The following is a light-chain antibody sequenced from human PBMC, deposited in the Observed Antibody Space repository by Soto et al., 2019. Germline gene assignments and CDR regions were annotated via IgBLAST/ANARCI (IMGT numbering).Light chain of an antibody. CDR1: QSISCW. J-gene: IGKJ1*01. V-gene: IGKV1-5*01. Sequence: EIKITRSPSTLSAFVGYRVNITFTYIQSISCWLAWYQQKPGKAPKLVIYDASSLESGVPSRFSGSGSGTEFTLTISSLQPDDPATYYCQQYNSYQTWTFGKGTKVDIK. CDR3: QQYNSYQTWT. CDR2: DAS.